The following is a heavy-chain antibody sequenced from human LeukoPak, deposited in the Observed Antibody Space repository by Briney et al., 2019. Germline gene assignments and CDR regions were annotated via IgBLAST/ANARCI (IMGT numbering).Heavy chain of an antibody. D-gene: IGHD3-3*01. Sequence: SETLSLTCSVSGGSISSYYWSWIRQPPGKGLEWIGEINHSGTTSYSPSLKSRATISVDTSKNQFSLKLTSVTAADTAVYYCARNDYYFEFWGQGTLVTVSS. CDR3: ARNDYYFEF. V-gene: IGHV4-34*01. CDR2: INHSGTT. J-gene: IGHJ4*02. CDR1: GGSISSYY.